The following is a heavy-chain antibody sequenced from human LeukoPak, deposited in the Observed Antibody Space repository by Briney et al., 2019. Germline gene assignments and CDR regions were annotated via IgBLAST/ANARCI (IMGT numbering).Heavy chain of an antibody. Sequence: SVKVSCKASGGTFSSYAISWVRQAPGQGLEWMGGIIPIFGTANYAQRFQGRVTITADESTSTAYMELSSLRSEDTAVHYCASTADYDILTGFDYWGQGTLVTVSS. CDR2: IIPIFGTA. D-gene: IGHD3-9*01. V-gene: IGHV1-69*13. J-gene: IGHJ4*02. CDR3: ASTADYDILTGFDY. CDR1: GGTFSSYA.